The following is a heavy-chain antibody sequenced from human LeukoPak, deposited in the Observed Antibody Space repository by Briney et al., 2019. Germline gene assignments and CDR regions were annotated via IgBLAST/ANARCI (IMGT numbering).Heavy chain of an antibody. J-gene: IGHJ4*02. D-gene: IGHD2-2*02. CDR3: AREYCDSTTCYKTIDY. V-gene: IGHV3-64*01. CDR2: ITSNGGSA. Sequence: PGGSLRLSCAASGFTFSIYAMHWVRQAPGQGLEYGSAITSNGGSAYYANSVKGRFTISRDNSKNTLYLQMGSLRAEDMAVYYCAREYCDSTTCYKTIDYWGQGTLVTVSS. CDR1: GFTFSIYA.